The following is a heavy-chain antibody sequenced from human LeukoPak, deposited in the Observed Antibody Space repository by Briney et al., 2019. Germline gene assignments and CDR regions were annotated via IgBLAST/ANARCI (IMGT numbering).Heavy chain of an antibody. CDR3: ASPPGGGSGY. Sequence: SETLSLTCTVSGYSISSSYYWGWIRQPPGKGLEWIGSVYYSGNTYYNSSLKSRVTISVDTSKNQFSLKLSSVTAADTAVYYCASPPGGGSGYWGKGTTVTISS. CDR1: GYSISSSYY. V-gene: IGHV4-38-2*02. J-gene: IGHJ6*04. D-gene: IGHD2-15*01. CDR2: VYYSGNT.